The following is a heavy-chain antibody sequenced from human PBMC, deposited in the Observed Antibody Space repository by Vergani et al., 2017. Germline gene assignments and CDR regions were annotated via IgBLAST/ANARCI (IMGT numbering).Heavy chain of an antibody. CDR2: ISGSGGST. V-gene: IGHV3-23*01. CDR1: GFTFSSYA. D-gene: IGHD2-2*01. J-gene: IGHJ6*02. CDR3: ANPYCSSTSCYEGRGYYYGMGV. Sequence: EVQLLESGGGLVQPGGSLRLSCGASGFTFSSYAMSWVRQAPGKGLEWVSAISGSGGSTSYADSVKGRFTISRDNSKNTLYLQMNSLRAEDTAVYYCANPYCSSTSCYEGRGYYYGMGVWGQGP.